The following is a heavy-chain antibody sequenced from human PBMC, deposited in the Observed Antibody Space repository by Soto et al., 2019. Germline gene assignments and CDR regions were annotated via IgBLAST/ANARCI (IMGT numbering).Heavy chain of an antibody. Sequence: ASVKVSCKASGYTFTSYDINWVRQASGQGLEWMGWMNPNSGNTGYAQKFQGRVTMTRNTSISTAYMELSSLRSEDTAVYYCARWLVWSGYGFYYYYMDVWGKGTTGTVSS. CDR1: GYTFTSYD. CDR2: MNPNSGNT. CDR3: ARWLVWSGYGFYYYYMDV. J-gene: IGHJ6*03. D-gene: IGHD3-3*01. V-gene: IGHV1-8*01.